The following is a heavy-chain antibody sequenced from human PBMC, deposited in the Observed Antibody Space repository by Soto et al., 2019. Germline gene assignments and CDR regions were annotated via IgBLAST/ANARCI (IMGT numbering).Heavy chain of an antibody. V-gene: IGHV1-69*02. CDR2: IIPILGIA. Sequence: QVQLVQSGAEVKKPGSSVKVSCKASGGTFSSYTISWVRQAPGQGLEWMGRIIPILGIANYAQKFQGRVTITADKSTSTAYMELSSLRSEDTAVYYCARATDGPGMNWFDPWGQGTLVTVSS. J-gene: IGHJ5*02. CDR3: ARATDGPGMNWFDP. D-gene: IGHD3-10*01. CDR1: GGTFSSYT.